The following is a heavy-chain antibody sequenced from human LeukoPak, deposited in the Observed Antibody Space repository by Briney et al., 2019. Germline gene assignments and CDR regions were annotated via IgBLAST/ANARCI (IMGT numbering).Heavy chain of an antibody. Sequence: PSETLSLTCTVSGGSISSYYWSWIRQPPGEGLEWIGYIYYSGSTNYNPSLKSRVTISVDTSKNQFSLKLSSVTAADTAVYYCARLSRTAPFDYWGQGTLVTVSS. CDR1: GGSISSYY. V-gene: IGHV4-59*08. D-gene: IGHD6-6*01. CDR2: IYYSGST. J-gene: IGHJ4*02. CDR3: ARLSRTAPFDY.